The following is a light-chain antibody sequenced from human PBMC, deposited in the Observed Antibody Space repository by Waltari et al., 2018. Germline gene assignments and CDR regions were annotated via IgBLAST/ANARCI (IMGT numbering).Light chain of an antibody. CDR1: QSISSY. CDR2: AAS. J-gene: IGKJ5*01. Sequence: DIQMTQSPSSLSASVGDRVTITCRASQSISSYLNWYQQKPGRAPKLLIYAASSLRSGVPSRFSGSGYGTDFTLTISSLQPEDFATYYCQQSSSTPQSTFGQGTRLEIK. CDR3: QQSSSTPQST. V-gene: IGKV1-39*01.